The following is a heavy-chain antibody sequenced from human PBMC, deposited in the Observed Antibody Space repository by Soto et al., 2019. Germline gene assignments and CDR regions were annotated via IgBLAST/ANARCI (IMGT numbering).Heavy chain of an antibody. J-gene: IGHJ6*02. D-gene: IGHD6-13*01. Sequence: QVQLQESGPGLVKPSQTLSLTCTVSGGSISSGGYYWSWIRQHPGKGLEWIGYIYYSGSTYYNPSLKSRVTISVDTSKNQFSLKLSSVTAADTAVYYCARGQGGQQLSYYGMDVWGQGTTVTVSS. CDR1: GGSISSGGYY. V-gene: IGHV4-31*03. CDR2: IYYSGST. CDR3: ARGQGGQQLSYYGMDV.